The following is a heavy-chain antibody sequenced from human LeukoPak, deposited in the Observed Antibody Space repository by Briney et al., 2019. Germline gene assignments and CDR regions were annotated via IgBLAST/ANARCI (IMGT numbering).Heavy chain of an antibody. CDR3: AKDHVAASHDY. D-gene: IGHD6-6*01. V-gene: IGHV3-23*01. CDR1: GFTVSSNY. CDR2: ISGSGGST. J-gene: IGHJ4*02. Sequence: GGSLRLSCAASGFTVSSNYMSWVRQAPGKGLEWVSAISGSGGSTYYADSVKGRFTISRDNSKNTLYLQMNSLRAEDTAVYYCAKDHVAASHDYWGQGTLVTVSS.